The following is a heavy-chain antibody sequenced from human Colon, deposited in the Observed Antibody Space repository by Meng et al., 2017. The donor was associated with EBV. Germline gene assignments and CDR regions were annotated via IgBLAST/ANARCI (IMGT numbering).Heavy chain of an antibody. CDR2: IYHSGST. V-gene: IGHV4-30-2*01. CDR3: ARDTSTWGNKGLDH. Sequence: QPPESGSVLVNPYMTLSLTCVGPVDSAHNGGYSWSWIRQPPGKGLEWIGYIYHSGSTKYNPSLKSRVTISVDTSKNQFSLKLSSVTAADTAVYYCARDTSTWGNKGLDHWGQGILVTVSS. J-gene: IGHJ4*02. D-gene: IGHD7-27*01. CDR1: VDSAHNGGYS.